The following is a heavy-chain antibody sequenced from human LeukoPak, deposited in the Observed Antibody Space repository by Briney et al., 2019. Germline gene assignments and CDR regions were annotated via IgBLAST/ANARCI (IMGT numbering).Heavy chain of an antibody. D-gene: IGHD6-13*01. CDR3: ARGAGSSSWFDP. V-gene: IGHV3-48*03. CDR1: GFTFSSYE. J-gene: IGHJ5*02. CDR2: ISSSGSTI. Sequence: TGGSLRLSCAASGFTFSSYEMNWVRQAPGKGLEWVSYISSSGSTIYYADSVKGRFTISRDNAKNTLYLQMNSLRAEDTAVYYCARGAGSSSWFDPWGQGTLVTVSS.